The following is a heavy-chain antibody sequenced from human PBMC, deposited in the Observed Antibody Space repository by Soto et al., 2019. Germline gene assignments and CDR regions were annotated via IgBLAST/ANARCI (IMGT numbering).Heavy chain of an antibody. V-gene: IGHV3-23*01. CDR3: ARGPRAPPPHDYGMDV. Sequence: GGSLRLSCAASGFTFSSYVMNWVRRAPGKGLEWVAAISGSGGSTYYGDSVEGRFTVSRDNPKNTLYLQMNSLRAEDTAVYYCARGPRAPPPHDYGMDVWGQGTTVTVSS. J-gene: IGHJ6*02. CDR1: GFTFSSYV. CDR2: ISGSGGST.